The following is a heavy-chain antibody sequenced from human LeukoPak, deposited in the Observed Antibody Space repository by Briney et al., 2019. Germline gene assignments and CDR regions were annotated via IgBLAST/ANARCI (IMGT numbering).Heavy chain of an antibody. J-gene: IGHJ4*02. CDR2: ISYDGSNK. CDR3: ARTQGLGDY. Sequence: GRSLRLSCAASGFTFSSYGMHWVRQAPGKGLEWVAVISYDGSNKYYADSVRGRFTISRDNSKNTLYLQMNSLRAEDTAVYYCARTQGLGDYWGQGTLVTVSS. CDR1: GFTFSSYG. V-gene: IGHV3-30*03. D-gene: IGHD3-16*01.